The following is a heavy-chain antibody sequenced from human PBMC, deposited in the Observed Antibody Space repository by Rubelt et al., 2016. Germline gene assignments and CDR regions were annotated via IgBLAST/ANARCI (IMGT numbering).Heavy chain of an antibody. V-gene: IGHV4-31*03. CDR2: IYYSGST. J-gene: IGHJ5*02. Sequence: QVQLQESGPGLVKPSQTLSLTCTVSGGSISSGGYYWSWIRQHPGKGLEWIGYIYYSGSTYYNPSLKSRVTISVDTSKKLFSLKLSSVTAADTAVYYCARADYYDSSGYHNWFDPWGQGTLVTVSS. CDR3: ARADYYDSSGYHNWFDP. CDR1: GGSISSGGYY. D-gene: IGHD3-22*01.